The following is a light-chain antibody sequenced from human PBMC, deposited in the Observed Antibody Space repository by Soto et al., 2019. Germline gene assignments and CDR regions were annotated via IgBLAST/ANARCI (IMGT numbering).Light chain of an antibody. V-gene: IGKV3-20*01. J-gene: IGKJ1*01. CDR1: QSVSSSH. CDR2: GAS. Sequence: IVLTQSPGTMSLSRGDRSNLSCSASQSVSSSHLACSRQKPGLAHRLRIYGASSRATGIPDRFGGSGSVTDFTLTISRLEPDDFSVYYCQQYSSFPRTFGQGTKVDIK. CDR3: QQYSSFPRT.